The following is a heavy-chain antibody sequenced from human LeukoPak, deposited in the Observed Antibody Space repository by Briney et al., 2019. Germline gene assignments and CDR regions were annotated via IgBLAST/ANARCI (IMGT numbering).Heavy chain of an antibody. CDR1: GYTFTGYY. D-gene: IGHD1-26*01. Sequence: ASVEVSCKTSGYTFTGYYVNWVRQAPGQGLEWMGWVNPDNGVTHFSRKFQGRVTMTRDTSISTAYMELNRLTSDDTAVYYCARYSVDYGPWFPEFWGQGTLVTVSS. V-gene: IGHV1-2*02. CDR2: VNPDNGVT. CDR3: ARYSVDYGPWFPEF. J-gene: IGHJ4*02.